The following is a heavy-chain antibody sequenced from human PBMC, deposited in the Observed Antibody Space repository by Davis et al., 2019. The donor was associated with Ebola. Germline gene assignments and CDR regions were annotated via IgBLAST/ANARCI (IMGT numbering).Heavy chain of an antibody. CDR3: ARDLPPYYDFWSGYPGY. Sequence: PGGFLRLSCAASGFTFSDYYMSWIRQAPGKGLGWVSYISSSSSYTNYADSVKGRFTISRDNAKNSLYLQMNSLRAEDTAVYYCARDLPPYYDFWSGYPGYWGQGTLVTVSS. CDR1: GFTFSDYY. V-gene: IGHV3-11*05. CDR2: ISSSSSYT. D-gene: IGHD3-3*01. J-gene: IGHJ4*02.